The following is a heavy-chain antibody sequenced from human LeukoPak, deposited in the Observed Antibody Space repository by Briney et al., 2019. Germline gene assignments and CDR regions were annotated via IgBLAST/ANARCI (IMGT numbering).Heavy chain of an antibody. CDR3: AKAGADPVYFQYYLDV. CDR1: GYNFIGSY. Sequence: ASVRVSCKASGYNFIGSYIHWMRQAPGQGLEWMGWIIPNTGGTHFAQTFQGRVTLTRDTSISTAYMELSGLRSDDTAVYYCAKAGADPVYFQYYLDVWGKGTTVTISS. CDR2: IIPNTGGT. D-gene: IGHD2-21*01. J-gene: IGHJ6*03. V-gene: IGHV1-2*02.